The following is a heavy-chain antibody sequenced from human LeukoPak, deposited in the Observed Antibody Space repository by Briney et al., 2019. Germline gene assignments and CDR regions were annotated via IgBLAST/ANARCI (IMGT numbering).Heavy chain of an antibody. D-gene: IGHD1-1*01. CDR1: GYTFSTYG. V-gene: IGHV1-18*01. J-gene: IGHJ4*02. CDR2: ISTHNGNT. Sequence: ASVKVSCKASGYTFSTYGITWVRQAPGQGLEWMGWISTHNGNTDYAQNLQGRVTMTTDTSTSTAYMELRSLRSDDTAVYYCARRQGTTLNFDYWGQGTLVTVSS. CDR3: ARRQGTTLNFDY.